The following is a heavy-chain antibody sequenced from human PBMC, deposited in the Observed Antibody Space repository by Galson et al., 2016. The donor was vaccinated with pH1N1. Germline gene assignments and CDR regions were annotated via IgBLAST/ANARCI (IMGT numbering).Heavy chain of an antibody. J-gene: IGHJ2*01. CDR2: IYPGDSET. D-gene: IGHD3-9*01. V-gene: IGHV5-51*01. CDR1: RYSFANYW. Sequence: QSGAEVKKPGQSLKISCQGSRYSFANYWIGWVRQKPGKGLEWMGIIYPGDSETRYTPPFQGQVIISADKSNNIAYLQWSSLKASDTAMYYCARQSPSGRDYDILTGYWHLDLWGRGTRVTVSS. CDR3: ARQSPSGRDYDILTGYWHLDL.